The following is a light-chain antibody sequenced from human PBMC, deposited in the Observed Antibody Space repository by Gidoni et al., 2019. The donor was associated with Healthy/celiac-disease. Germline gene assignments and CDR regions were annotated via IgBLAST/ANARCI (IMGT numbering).Light chain of an antibody. V-gene: IGKV3-20*01. CDR3: QQYGSSPPVT. J-gene: IGKJ4*01. CDR1: QSVSSSY. Sequence: IALTQSPCTLSLSPGARATLSCRASQSVSSSYLAWYQQKPGQAPRILIYGASSRATGIPDRFSGSRSGTDFTLTISRLEPEDVAVYYCQQYGSSPPVTFGGGTKVEIK. CDR2: GAS.